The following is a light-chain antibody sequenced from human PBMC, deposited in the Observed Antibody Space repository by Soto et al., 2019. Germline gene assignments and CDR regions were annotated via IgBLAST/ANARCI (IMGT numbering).Light chain of an antibody. CDR3: QTWGTGTGV. CDR1: SGHNNYA. Sequence: QLVLTQSPSASASLGASVKLTCTLSSGHNNYAIAWHQQQPEKGPRYLMKLNSDGSHTKGDGIPDRFSGSSSGAERYLTISSRQSEDEADYYCQTWGTGTGVFGGGTKVTVL. V-gene: IGLV4-69*01. CDR2: LNSDGSH. J-gene: IGLJ3*02.